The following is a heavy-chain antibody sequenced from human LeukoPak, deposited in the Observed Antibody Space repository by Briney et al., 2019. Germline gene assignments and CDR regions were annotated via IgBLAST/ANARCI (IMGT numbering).Heavy chain of an antibody. CDR3: ARAAGKSAYYDSSSFDY. Sequence: GRSLRLSCAASGFTFSSYAMHWVRQAPGHGLEWVAVISYDGSNKYYADSVKGRFTISRDNSKNTLYLQMNSLRAEDTAVYYCARAAGKSAYYDSSSFDYWGQGTLVTVSS. CDR1: GFTFSSYA. V-gene: IGHV3-30*04. D-gene: IGHD3-22*01. J-gene: IGHJ4*02. CDR2: ISYDGSNK.